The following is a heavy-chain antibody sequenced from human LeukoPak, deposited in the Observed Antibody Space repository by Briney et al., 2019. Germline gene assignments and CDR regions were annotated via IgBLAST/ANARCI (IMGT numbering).Heavy chain of an antibody. D-gene: IGHD3-22*01. CDR2: ISGSGGST. CDR3: ANVYDSSGYYYGRLFDY. CDR1: GLTFSNYA. V-gene: IGHV3-23*01. J-gene: IGHJ4*02. Sequence: GGSLRLSCAASGLTFSNYAMSWVRQAPGKGLEGVSAISGSGGSTYYADSVKGRFTISRDNSKNTLYLQMNSLRAEDTAVYYCANVYDSSGYYYGRLFDYWGQGTLVTVSS.